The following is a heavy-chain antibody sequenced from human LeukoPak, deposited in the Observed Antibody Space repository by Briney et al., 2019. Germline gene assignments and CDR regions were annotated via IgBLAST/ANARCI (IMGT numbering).Heavy chain of an antibody. V-gene: IGHV3-30*04. CDR2: ISSDGRTK. CDR1: GFTFSSYA. J-gene: IGHJ4*02. CDR3: ARDLTWELGVPGDY. D-gene: IGHD3-10*01. Sequence: GGSLRLSCAASGFTFSSYAMHWVRQPPGKGLEWVAVISSDGRTKYYADSVRGRFTISRDNSKNTLYLQMNSLRAEDTAVYYCARDLTWELGVPGDYWGQGALVTVSS.